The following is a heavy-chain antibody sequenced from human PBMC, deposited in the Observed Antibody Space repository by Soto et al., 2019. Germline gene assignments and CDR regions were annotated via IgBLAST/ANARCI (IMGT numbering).Heavy chain of an antibody. Sequence: SETLSLTSTVSGGSISSGCYYWSWLRQHPGKGLEWIGYIYYSGSTYYNPSLKSRVTISVDTSKNQFSLKLSSVTAADTAVYYCARDASAARPDGLTHWFDPWGQRTLVTVSS. V-gene: IGHV4-31*03. CDR3: ARDASAARPDGLTHWFDP. J-gene: IGHJ5*02. D-gene: IGHD6-6*01. CDR1: GGSISSGCYY. CDR2: IYYSGST.